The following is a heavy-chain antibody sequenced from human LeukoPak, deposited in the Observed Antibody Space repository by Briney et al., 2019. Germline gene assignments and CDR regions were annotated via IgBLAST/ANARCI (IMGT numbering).Heavy chain of an antibody. Sequence: ASVKVSCKASGNPFTSHRISWVRQAPGQGLEWMEYINPNSGNTNYAQKLQGWVTMTRDTSISTAYMELSRLRSDDTAVYYCAREVAAAGTEYYFDYWGQGTLVTVSS. CDR2: INPNSGNT. D-gene: IGHD6-13*01. CDR3: AREVAAAGTEYYFDY. J-gene: IGHJ4*02. CDR1: GNPFTSHR. V-gene: IGHV1-2*04.